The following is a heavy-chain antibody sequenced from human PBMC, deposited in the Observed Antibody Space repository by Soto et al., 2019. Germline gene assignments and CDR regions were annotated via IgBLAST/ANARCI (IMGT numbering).Heavy chain of an antibody. Sequence: PGGSLRLSFAASGFTFSSYSMNWVRQAPGKGLEWVSYISSSSNIISYADSVKGRFTISVDNAKNSLFLQMNSLRDEDTAVYYCVRDKNWGFDYWGQGTLVTVSS. CDR3: VRDKNWGFDY. J-gene: IGHJ4*02. CDR2: ISSSSNII. CDR1: GFTFSSYS. V-gene: IGHV3-48*02. D-gene: IGHD7-27*01.